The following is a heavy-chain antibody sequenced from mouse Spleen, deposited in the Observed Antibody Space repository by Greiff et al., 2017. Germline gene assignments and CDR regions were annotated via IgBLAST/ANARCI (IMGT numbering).Heavy chain of an antibody. V-gene: IGHV1-18*01. CDR1: GYTFTDYN. CDR2: INPNNGGT. Sequence: EVKLQESGPELVKPGASVKIPCKASGYTFTDYNMDWVKQSHGKSLEWIGDINPNNGGTIYNQKFKGKATLTVDKSSSTAYMELRSLTSEDTAVYYCVCRLGDFDVWGAGTTVTVSS. J-gene: IGHJ1*01. D-gene: IGHD3-3*01. CDR3: VCRLGDFDV.